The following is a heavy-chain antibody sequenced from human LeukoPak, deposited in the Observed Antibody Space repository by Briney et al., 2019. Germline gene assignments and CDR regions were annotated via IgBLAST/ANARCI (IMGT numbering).Heavy chain of an antibody. D-gene: IGHD6-19*01. CDR1: GFPFSSYW. J-gene: IGHJ6*02. Sequence: GGSLRLSCAASGFPFSSYWMPWVRQAPGKGLVWVSRINSDGSSTTYADSVKGRFTISRDNAKSTLYLQMNSLRAEDTAVYYCARVIAVAGTGYYYYGMDVWGQGTTVTVSS. CDR3: ARVIAVAGTGYYYYGMDV. V-gene: IGHV3-74*01. CDR2: INSDGSST.